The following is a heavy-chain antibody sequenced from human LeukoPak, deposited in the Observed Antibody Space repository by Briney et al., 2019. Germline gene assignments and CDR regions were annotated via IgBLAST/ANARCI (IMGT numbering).Heavy chain of an antibody. Sequence: PSETLSLTCTVSGGSISNYYWCWIRQPPGKGLEWIGYIYSSGSTKYNPSLKSRVTISVDTSKNQFSLKLSSVTAADTAVYYCARAGRDRDGYNTDYWGQGTLVTVSS. V-gene: IGHV4-59*01. CDR1: GGSISNYY. CDR2: IYSSGST. J-gene: IGHJ4*02. D-gene: IGHD5-24*01. CDR3: ARAGRDRDGYNTDY.